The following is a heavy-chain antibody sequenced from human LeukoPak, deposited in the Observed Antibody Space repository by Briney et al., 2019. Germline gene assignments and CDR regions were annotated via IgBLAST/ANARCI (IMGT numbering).Heavy chain of an antibody. CDR1: GFTFSSYS. CDR3: ARGYCGGDCRWGYAFDI. CDR2: ISSSSSYI. J-gene: IGHJ3*02. V-gene: IGHV3-21*01. D-gene: IGHD2-21*02. Sequence: GGSLRLSCAASGFTFSSYSMNWVRQAPGKGLEWVSSISSSSSYIYYADSVKGRFTISRDNAKNSLYLQMNSLRAEDTAVYYCARGYCGGDCRWGYAFDIWGQGTMVTVSS.